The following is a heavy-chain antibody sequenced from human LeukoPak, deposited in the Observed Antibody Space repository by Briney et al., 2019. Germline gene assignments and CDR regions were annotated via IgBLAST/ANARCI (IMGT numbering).Heavy chain of an antibody. CDR3: ATRYYDFWSGYYTYYYYMDV. CDR2: IYSGGST. J-gene: IGHJ6*03. D-gene: IGHD3-3*01. V-gene: IGHV3-53*01. CDR1: GFTVSSNY. Sequence: PGGSLRLSCAASGFTVSSNYMSWVRQAPGKGLEWVSVIYSGGSTYYADSVKGRFTISRDNSKNTLYLQMNSLRAEDTAVYYCATRYYDFWSGYYTYYYYMDVWGKGTKVTVSS.